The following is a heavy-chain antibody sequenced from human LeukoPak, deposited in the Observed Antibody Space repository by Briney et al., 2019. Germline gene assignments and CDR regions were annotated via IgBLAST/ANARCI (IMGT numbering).Heavy chain of an antibody. CDR3: ARAGYGDYWYYYYGMDV. V-gene: IGHV4-34*01. CDR1: GGSFSGYY. J-gene: IGHJ6*04. CDR2: INHSGST. Sequence: SETLSLTCAVYGGSFSGYYWSWIRQPPGKGLEWIGEINHSGSTNYNPSLKSRVTISVDTSKNQFSLKLSSVTAADTAVYYCARAGYGDYWYYYYGMDVWGKGTTVTVSS. D-gene: IGHD4-17*01.